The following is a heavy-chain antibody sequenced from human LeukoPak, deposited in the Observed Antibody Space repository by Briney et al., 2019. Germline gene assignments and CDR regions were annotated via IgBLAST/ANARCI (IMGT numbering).Heavy chain of an antibody. D-gene: IGHD3-10*01. CDR2: ISGSGGST. CDR1: GFTFSSYA. CDR3: AKRSTPGGYYFDY. V-gene: IGHV3-23*01. J-gene: IGHJ4*02. Sequence: PGGSLRLSCAASGFTFSSYAMSWVRQAPGKGLEWVSAISGSGGSTYYADSVKGRFTISRDNSKNTLYLQMNGLRAEDTALYYCAKRSTPGGYYFDYWGQGTLVTVSS.